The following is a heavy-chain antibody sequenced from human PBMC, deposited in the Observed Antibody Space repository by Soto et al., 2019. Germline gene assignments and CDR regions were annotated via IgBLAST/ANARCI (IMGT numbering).Heavy chain of an antibody. CDR2: IYHSGST. D-gene: IGHD2-2*01. J-gene: IGHJ5*02. Sequence: SETLSLTCAVSGGSISSGGYSWSWIRQPPGKGLEWIGYIYHSGSTYYNPSLKSRVTISADKSKNQFSLKLSSVTAADTAVYYCARVPDRWGQGTLVTVSS. CDR3: ARVPDR. CDR1: GGSISSGGYS. V-gene: IGHV4-30-2*01.